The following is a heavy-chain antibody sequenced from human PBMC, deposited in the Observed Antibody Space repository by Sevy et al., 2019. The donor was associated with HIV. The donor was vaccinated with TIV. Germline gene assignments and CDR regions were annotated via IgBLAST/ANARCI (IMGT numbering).Heavy chain of an antibody. Sequence: SETLSLTCAVSGGSISSSNWWSWVRRPPGKGLEWIGEIYRSGSTNYNPSLKSRVTISVDKSKNQFSLKLSSVTAADTAVYYCARSTGVTPNWFDPWGQGTLVTVSS. CDR1: GGSISSSNW. CDR3: ARSTGVTPNWFDP. V-gene: IGHV4-4*02. J-gene: IGHJ5*02. D-gene: IGHD2-8*02. CDR2: IYRSGST.